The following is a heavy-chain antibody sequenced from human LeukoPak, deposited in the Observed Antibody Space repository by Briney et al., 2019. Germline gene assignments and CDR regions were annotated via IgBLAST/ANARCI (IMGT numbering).Heavy chain of an antibody. CDR2: IIPILGIA. V-gene: IGHV1-69*04. Sequence: GASVKVSCKASGGTFSSYAISWVRQAPGQGLEWMGRIIPILGIANYAQKFQGRVTTTADKSTSTAYMELSSLRSEDTAVYYCARERVVLRFLEWLPGYFDYWGQGTLVTVSS. CDR3: ARERVVLRFLEWLPGYFDY. J-gene: IGHJ4*02. D-gene: IGHD3-3*01. CDR1: GGTFSSYA.